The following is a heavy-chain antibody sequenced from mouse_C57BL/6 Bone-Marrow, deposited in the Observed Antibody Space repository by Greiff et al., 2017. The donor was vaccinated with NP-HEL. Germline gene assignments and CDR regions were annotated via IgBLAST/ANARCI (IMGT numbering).Heavy chain of an antibody. V-gene: IGHV1-54*01. Sequence: QVHVKQSGAELVRPGTSVKVSCKASGYAFTNYLIEWVTQRPGQGLEWIGVINPGSGGTNYNEKFKGKATLTADKSSSTAYMQLSSLTSEDSAVYFCARRRGEFGYPFAYWGQGTLVTVSA. CDR1: GYAFTNYL. CDR3: ARRRGEFGYPFAY. D-gene: IGHD2-2*01. CDR2: INPGSGGT. J-gene: IGHJ3*01.